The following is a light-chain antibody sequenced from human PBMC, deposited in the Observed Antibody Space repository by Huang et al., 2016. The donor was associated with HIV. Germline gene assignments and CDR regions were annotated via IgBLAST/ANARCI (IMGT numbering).Light chain of an antibody. CDR1: QSVSSN. Sequence: EIVMTQSPATLSVSPGERATLSCRASQSVSSNLAWYQHKPGQAPRLLIYGASTRANGIPARFSGSGSGTEFTLTISSLQSEDVAVYYCQQNNNWPPLFTCGPGTKVDIK. CDR3: QQNNNWPPLFT. V-gene: IGKV3-15*01. J-gene: IGKJ3*01. CDR2: GAS.